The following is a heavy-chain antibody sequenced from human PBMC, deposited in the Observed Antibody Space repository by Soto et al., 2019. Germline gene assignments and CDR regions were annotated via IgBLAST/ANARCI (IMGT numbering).Heavy chain of an antibody. V-gene: IGHV3-21*01. J-gene: IGHJ4*02. Sequence: GGSLRLSCAASGFTFSSYSMNWVRQAPGKGLEWVSSISSSSSYIYYADSVKGRFTISRDNAKNSLYLQMNSLRAEDTAVYYCARLESGGQWLVREYFDYWGQGTLVTVSS. CDR3: ARLESGGQWLVREYFDY. CDR1: GFTFSSYS. CDR2: ISSSSSYI. D-gene: IGHD6-19*01.